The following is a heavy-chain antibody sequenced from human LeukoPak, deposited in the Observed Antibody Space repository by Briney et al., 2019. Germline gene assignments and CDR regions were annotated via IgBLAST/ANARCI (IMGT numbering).Heavy chain of an antibody. V-gene: IGHV3-23*01. Sequence: GGSLRLSCATSGFTFSSYAMSWVRQAPGKGLEWVSGIGASGGSTYYADSVKGRCTTSRDNSKNTLYLQMNSLRTEDAAVYYCAKAEGYDILTGLDYWGQGTLVTVSS. D-gene: IGHD3-9*01. CDR1: GFTFSSYA. CDR2: IGASGGST. J-gene: IGHJ4*02. CDR3: AKAEGYDILTGLDY.